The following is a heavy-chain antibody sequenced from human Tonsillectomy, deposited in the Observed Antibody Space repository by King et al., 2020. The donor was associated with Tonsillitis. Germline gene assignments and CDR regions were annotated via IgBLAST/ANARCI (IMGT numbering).Heavy chain of an antibody. D-gene: IGHD1-14*01. CDR2: INTKTGIP. Sequence: VQLVESESELKKPGASVKVSCKASEYTFTDYDINWVRQAPGQGLEWLGWINTKTGIPMYAQGLTGRFVFSLDTSVSTAYLQISGLKAEDSALYYCATPGAETFPLRAFDIWGQGTMVTVSS. CDR1: EYTFTDYD. CDR3: ATPGAETFPLRAFDI. V-gene: IGHV7-4-1*02. J-gene: IGHJ3*02.